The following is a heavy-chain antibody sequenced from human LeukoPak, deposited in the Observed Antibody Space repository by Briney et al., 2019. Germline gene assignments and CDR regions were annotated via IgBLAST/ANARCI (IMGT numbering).Heavy chain of an antibody. V-gene: IGHV4-38-2*02. CDR2: IYHSGST. CDR1: GYSINSGFY. Sequence: SETLSLTCTVSGYSINSGFYWGWIRQPPGEGLEWIGSIYHSGSTHYKSSLKSRVTISVDTSKNQLSLKLTSVTAADTAVYYCARGVGLTQGGAFDFWGQGTLVTVSS. CDR3: ARGVGLTQGGAFDF. D-gene: IGHD3-16*01. J-gene: IGHJ4*02.